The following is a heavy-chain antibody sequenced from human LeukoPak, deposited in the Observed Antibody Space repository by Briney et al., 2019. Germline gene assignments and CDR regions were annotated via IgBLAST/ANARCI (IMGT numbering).Heavy chain of an antibody. CDR3: ARGWANYYDSSRVDY. J-gene: IGHJ4*02. CDR2: IYTSGST. Sequence: SETLSLTCTASGGSISSYYWRWLRQPAGKGLEGIGRIYTSGSTNYNPSLKSRVTMSVDTSKNQFSLKLSSVTAADTAVYYCARGWANYYDSSRVDYWGQGTLVTVSS. V-gene: IGHV4-4*07. D-gene: IGHD3-22*01. CDR1: GGSISSYY.